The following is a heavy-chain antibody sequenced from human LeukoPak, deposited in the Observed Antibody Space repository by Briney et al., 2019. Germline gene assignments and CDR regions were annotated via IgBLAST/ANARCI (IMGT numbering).Heavy chain of an antibody. Sequence: SVKVSCKASGGTFSSYAISWVRQAPGQGLEWMGRIIPIFGIANYAQKFQGRVTITADKSTSTAYMELSSLRSEDTAVYYCASKTGYSSGWYGYYWGQGTLVTVSS. CDR3: ASKTGYSSGWYGYY. CDR2: IIPIFGIA. D-gene: IGHD6-19*01. CDR1: GGTFSSYA. V-gene: IGHV1-69*04. J-gene: IGHJ4*02.